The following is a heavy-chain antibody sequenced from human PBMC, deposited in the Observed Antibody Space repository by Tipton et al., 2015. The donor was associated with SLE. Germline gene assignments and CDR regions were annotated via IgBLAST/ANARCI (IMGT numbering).Heavy chain of an antibody. Sequence: TLSLTCAVYGGSFSGYYWSWIRQPPGKGLERIGEINHSGSTNYNPSLKSRVTISVDTSKNQFSLKLSSVTAADTAVYYCARDHSGSVGTYFDYWGQGTLVTVSS. V-gene: IGHV4-34*01. CDR1: GGSFSGYY. J-gene: IGHJ4*02. D-gene: IGHD1-26*01. CDR2: INHSGST. CDR3: ARDHSGSVGTYFDY.